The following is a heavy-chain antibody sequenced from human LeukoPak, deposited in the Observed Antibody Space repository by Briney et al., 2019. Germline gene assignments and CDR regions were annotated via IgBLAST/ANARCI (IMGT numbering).Heavy chain of an antibody. Sequence: GRSLRLSCAASGFTFSSYGMYWVRQAPGKGLEWVAVIWYDGNKKYYADSVKGRFTISRDNSKNTVYVQMNSVRADDTAVYFCARGAMRDDYYYYGMDVWGQGTTVTVSS. V-gene: IGHV3-33*01. CDR1: GFTFSSYG. CDR2: IWYDGNKK. CDR3: ARGAMRDDYYYYGMDV. J-gene: IGHJ6*02.